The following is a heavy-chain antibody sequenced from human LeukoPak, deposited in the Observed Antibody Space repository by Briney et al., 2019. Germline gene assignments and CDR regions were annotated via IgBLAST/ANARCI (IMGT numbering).Heavy chain of an antibody. CDR3: VKFVGAKGY. CDR2: ITNSGGGT. CDR1: GFTFSSYA. J-gene: IGHJ4*02. Sequence: GGSLRLSCEASGFTFSSYAMTWVRQAPGKGLEWVSAITNSGGGTYYADSVKGRFTISRDDSKNTLYLQMNSLKAEDTAVYYCVKFVGAKGYWGQGTLVTVSS. V-gene: IGHV3-23*01. D-gene: IGHD1-26*01.